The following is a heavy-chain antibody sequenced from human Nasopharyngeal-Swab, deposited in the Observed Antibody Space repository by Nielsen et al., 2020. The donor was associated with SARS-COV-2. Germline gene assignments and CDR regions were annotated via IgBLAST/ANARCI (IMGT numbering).Heavy chain of an antibody. Sequence: PVKVSCNASGGTFSSYAISWVRQAPGQGLEWMGGIIPIFGTANYAQKFQGRVTITADESTSTAYMELNSLRSEDTAVYYCATAEMVPGIAVAGNSAEYFQHWGQGTLVTVSS. CDR3: ATAEMVPGIAVAGNSAEYFQH. V-gene: IGHV1-69*13. CDR2: IIPIFGTA. D-gene: IGHD6-19*01. J-gene: IGHJ1*01. CDR1: GGTFSSYA.